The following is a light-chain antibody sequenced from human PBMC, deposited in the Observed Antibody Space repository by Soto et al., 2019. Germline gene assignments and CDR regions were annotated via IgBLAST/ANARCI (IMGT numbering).Light chain of an antibody. CDR2: DAF. Sequence: EIVLTQSPAYLSLSPGERVTLSCRASQSVTTYLAWYQQKRGQAPGLLIYDAFNRATGIPDRFRGGGSGTDFALSISSLEPEDAAVYSCQQRSNWPPEFTFGQGTKLDIK. CDR1: QSVTTY. V-gene: IGKV3-11*01. J-gene: IGKJ2*01. CDR3: QQRSNWPPEFT.